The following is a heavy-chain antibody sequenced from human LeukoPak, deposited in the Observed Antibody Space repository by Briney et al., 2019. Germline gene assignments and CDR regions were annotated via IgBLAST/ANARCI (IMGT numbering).Heavy chain of an antibody. CDR1: GGSISSGGYY. Sequence: PSETLSLTCTVSGGSISSGGYYWSWIRQHPGKGLEWIGYIYYSGSTYYNPSLKSRVTISVDTSNNQFSLKLTSVTAADTAVYYCARDRPYPNYGMDVWGQGTTVTVSS. CDR3: ARDRPYPNYGMDV. J-gene: IGHJ6*02. V-gene: IGHV4-31*03. CDR2: IYYSGST.